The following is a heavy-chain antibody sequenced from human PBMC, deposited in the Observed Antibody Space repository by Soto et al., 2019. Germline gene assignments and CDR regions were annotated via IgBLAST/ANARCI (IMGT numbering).Heavy chain of an antibody. J-gene: IGHJ4*02. Sequence: GASVKVSCKASGGTFSSYAISWVRQAPGQGLEWMGGIIPIFGTANYAQKFQGRVTITADESTSTAYMELSSLRSEDTAVYYCASQTPGRDGYNCLGYWGQETLVPVSS. D-gene: IGHD5-12*01. CDR2: IIPIFGTA. CDR1: GGTFSSYA. CDR3: ASQTPGRDGYNCLGY. V-gene: IGHV1-69*13.